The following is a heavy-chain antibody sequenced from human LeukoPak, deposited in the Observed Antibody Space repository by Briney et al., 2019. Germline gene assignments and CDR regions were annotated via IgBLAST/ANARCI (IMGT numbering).Heavy chain of an antibody. CDR1: GGSISSSSYY. V-gene: IGHV4-39*07. Sequence: SETLSLTCTVSGGSISSSSYYWGWTRQPPGKGLEWIGSIYYSGSTYYNPSLKSRVTISVDTSKNQFSLKLSSVTAADTAVYYCAEAVAGDYFDYWGQGTLVTVSS. J-gene: IGHJ4*02. CDR2: IYYSGST. CDR3: AEAVAGDYFDY. D-gene: IGHD6-19*01.